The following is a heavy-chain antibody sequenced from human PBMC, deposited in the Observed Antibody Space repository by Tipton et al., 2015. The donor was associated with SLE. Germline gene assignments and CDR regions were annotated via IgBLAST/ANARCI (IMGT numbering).Heavy chain of an antibody. J-gene: IGHJ6*03. Sequence: TLSLTCTVSGASISSYYWSWIRQPPGKGLEWIGYIYYSGSTNYNPSLKSRVTISVDTSKNQLSLKLSSVTAADTAVYYCARDQTTVVTRGYYYYYMDVWGKGTTVTVSS. D-gene: IGHD4-23*01. V-gene: IGHV4-59*01. CDR1: GASISSYY. CDR2: IYYSGST. CDR3: ARDQTTVVTRGYYYYYMDV.